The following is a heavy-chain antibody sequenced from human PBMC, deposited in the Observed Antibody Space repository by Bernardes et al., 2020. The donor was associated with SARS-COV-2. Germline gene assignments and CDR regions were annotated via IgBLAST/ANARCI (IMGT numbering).Heavy chain of an antibody. Sequence: ASVKVSCKASGYTFTSYDINWVRQATGQGLEWMGWMNPTSGTTGFAQKFQGRVTMTWSTSISTAYMELSSLRSEDTAVYYCARGVSEYTNYYFDSWGKGTLVTVSS. CDR2: MNPTSGTT. V-gene: IGHV1-8*01. CDR3: ARGVSEYTNYYFDS. J-gene: IGHJ4*02. CDR1: GYTFTSYD. D-gene: IGHD4-4*01.